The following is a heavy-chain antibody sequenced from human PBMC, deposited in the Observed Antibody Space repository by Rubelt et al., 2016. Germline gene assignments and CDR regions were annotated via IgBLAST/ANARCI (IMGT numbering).Heavy chain of an antibody. CDR3: ARDREGWFDP. Sequence: QVQLQQWGAGLLKPSETLSLTCAVYGGSFSGYYWSWIRQPPGKGLEWIGEINHSGSTNYNPSLKSRVTISVDTSKNQFSLKLSSATAADTAVYSCARDREGWFDPWGQGTLVTVSS. V-gene: IGHV4-34*01. J-gene: IGHJ5*02. CDR2: INHSGST. D-gene: IGHD1-26*01. CDR1: GGSFSGYY.